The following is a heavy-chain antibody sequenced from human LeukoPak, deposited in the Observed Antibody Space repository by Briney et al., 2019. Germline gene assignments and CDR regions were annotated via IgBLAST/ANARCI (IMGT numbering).Heavy chain of an antibody. CDR1: GFTFSSYS. CDR2: ISSSSSYI. D-gene: IGHD3-22*01. J-gene: IGHJ4*02. Sequence: GGSLRLSCAASGFTFSSYSMNWVRQAPGKGLEWVSSISSSSSYIYYVDSVKGRFTISRDNAKNSLYLQMNSLRAEDTAVYYCARDYYDSSGYDYWGQGTLVAVSS. CDR3: ARDYYDSSGYDY. V-gene: IGHV3-21*01.